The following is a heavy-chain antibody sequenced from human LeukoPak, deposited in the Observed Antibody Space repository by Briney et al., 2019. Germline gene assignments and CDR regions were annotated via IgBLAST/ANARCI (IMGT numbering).Heavy chain of an antibody. D-gene: IGHD2-2*01. CDR3: ARDMGSTGQLSLNYYYYGMDV. J-gene: IGHJ6*02. CDR2: IYTSGST. Sequence: SETLSLTCTVSGGSISSYYWSWIRQPAGKGLEWIGRIYTSGSTNYNPSLKSRVTMSVDTSKNQFSLKLSSVTAADTAVYYCARDMGSTGQLSLNYYYYGMDVWGQGTTVTVSS. CDR1: GGSISSYY. V-gene: IGHV4-4*07.